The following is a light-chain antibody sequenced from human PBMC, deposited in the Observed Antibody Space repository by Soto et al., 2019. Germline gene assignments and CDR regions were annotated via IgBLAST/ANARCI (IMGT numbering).Light chain of an antibody. CDR1: ESVNSAY. V-gene: IGKV3-20*01. Sequence: EIVLTQSPVTLSLSPGERATLSCRASESVNSAYLCCYQHRPAQAPRLLLYGATSRATCVPDRMCGSSSGTAFSITITRLEPSDFAVYYCYQYCDSPWTFGLGTKVEIK. J-gene: IGKJ1*01. CDR2: GAT. CDR3: YQYCDSPWT.